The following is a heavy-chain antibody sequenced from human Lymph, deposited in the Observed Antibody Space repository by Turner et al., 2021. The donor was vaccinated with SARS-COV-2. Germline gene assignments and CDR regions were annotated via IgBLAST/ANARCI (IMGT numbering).Heavy chain of an antibody. J-gene: IGHJ4*02. Sequence: QLQLQESGPGLVKPSETLSLTCTVSGGSISGSSYYWGWIRQPPGKGLEWIGSIYYSGSTYYNPSLKSRVTISVDTSKNQFSLKLSSVTAADTAVYYCARAPFIIVLMMYASGYFDNWGQGTLVTVSS. CDR2: IYYSGST. D-gene: IGHD2-8*01. CDR1: GGSISGSSYY. CDR3: ARAPFIIVLMMYASGYFDN. V-gene: IGHV4-39*01.